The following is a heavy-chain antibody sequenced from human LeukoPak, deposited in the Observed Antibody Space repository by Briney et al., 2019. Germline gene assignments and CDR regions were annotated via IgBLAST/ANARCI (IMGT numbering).Heavy chain of an antibody. CDR1: GFTFDDYA. Sequence: GRSLRLSCAASGFTFDDYAMHWVRQAPGKGLEWVSGISWNSGSIGYADSVKGRFTISRDNSKNTLYLQMNSLRAEDTAVYYCAREVSGFDYWGQGTLVTVSS. J-gene: IGHJ4*02. CDR3: AREVSGFDY. CDR2: ISWNSGSI. V-gene: IGHV3-9*01. D-gene: IGHD5/OR15-5a*01.